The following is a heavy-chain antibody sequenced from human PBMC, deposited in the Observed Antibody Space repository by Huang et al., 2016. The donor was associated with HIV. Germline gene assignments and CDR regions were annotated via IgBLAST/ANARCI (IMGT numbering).Heavy chain of an antibody. Sequence: QVQLQESGPGLVKESETLSLTCIVSGDSVNNYYWSWIRQPAGKRLGGIGRIDVTGTNNYSPSLKSRVSMSLDVSKNRFSLTLKSLSVADTAVYFCARVKGSSWLGYYFDYWGQGIPVTVSS. CDR2: IDVTGTN. D-gene: IGHD6-13*01. V-gene: IGHV4-4*07. CDR3: ARVKGSSWLGYYFDY. J-gene: IGHJ4*02. CDR1: GDSVNNYY.